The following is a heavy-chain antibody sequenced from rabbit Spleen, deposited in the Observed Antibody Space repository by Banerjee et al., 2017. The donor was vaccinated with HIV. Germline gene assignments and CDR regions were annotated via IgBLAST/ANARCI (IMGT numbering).Heavy chain of an antibody. CDR2: IHGGNGDTT. CDR1: GFSFSSSDY. Sequence: QSLEESGGDLVKPGASLTLTCTASGFSFSSSDYMCWVRQAPGKGLEWIACIHGGNGDTTYYASWAKGRFTISKTSSTTVTLRMTSLTAADRATYFCARDLVGVIGWNFYLWGQGTLVTVS. CDR3: ARDLVGVIGWNFYL. D-gene: IGHD1-1*01. V-gene: IGHV1S40*01. J-gene: IGHJ4*01.